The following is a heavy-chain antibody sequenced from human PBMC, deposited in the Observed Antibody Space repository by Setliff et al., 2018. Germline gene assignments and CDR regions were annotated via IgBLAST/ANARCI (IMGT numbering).Heavy chain of an antibody. D-gene: IGHD3-22*01. CDR2: IYSGGST. V-gene: IGHV4-39*07. CDR1: GDYISGSRYY. CDR3: ARHYYDSSVYYPEYFHH. J-gene: IGHJ1*01. Sequence: PSETLSLTCSVSGDYISGSRYYWAWIRQPPGKGLEWIGSIYSGGSTYYNPSLKSRVTISVDTSKNQFSLKLSSMTAADTAVYYCARHYYDSSVYYPEYFHHWGQGTLVTV.